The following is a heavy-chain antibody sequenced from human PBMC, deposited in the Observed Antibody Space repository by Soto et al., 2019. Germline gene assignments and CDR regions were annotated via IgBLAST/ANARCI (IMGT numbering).Heavy chain of an antibody. CDR3: ATLGYCRSTSCPLSEYYGMDA. D-gene: IGHD2-2*01. CDR2: IHPSDSCT. CDR1: GYSFTSYW. J-gene: IGHJ6*02. V-gene: IGHV5-10-1*04. Sequence: GESLKVSCNGSGYSFTSYWLSWVRQMPGKGLEWMGGIHPSDSCTNYSPPFQGQVTISADKSSSTAYLQWSSLKASDTAMYYCATLGYCRSTSCPLSEYYGMDAWGQGTTVTVSS.